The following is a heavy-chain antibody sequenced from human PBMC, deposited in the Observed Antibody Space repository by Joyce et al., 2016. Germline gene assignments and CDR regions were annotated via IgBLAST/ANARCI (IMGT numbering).Heavy chain of an antibody. CDR1: GGSISDGGYY. Sequence: QVQLQESGPGLVQPSQTMSLTCGVSGGSISDGGYYWSWIRQRPGQGLEWIGYINYNGSTYYNPSLKSRITISIDMSKSQFSLRLTSVTAADTAVYYCARVPLSSAFDYWGRRILVTVSS. CDR2: INYNGST. D-gene: IGHD1-26*01. V-gene: IGHV4-31*11. CDR3: ARVPLSSAFDY. J-gene: IGHJ4*02.